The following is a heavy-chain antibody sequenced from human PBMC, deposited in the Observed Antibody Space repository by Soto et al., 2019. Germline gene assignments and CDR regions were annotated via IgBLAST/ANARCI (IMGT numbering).Heavy chain of an antibody. V-gene: IGHV3-23*01. J-gene: IGHJ6*02. D-gene: IGHD2-21*02. Sequence: QPGGSLRLSCAASGFTFSSYAMTWVRQAPGKGLEWVSAISGSGGSTYYADSVKGRFTISRDISKNALYLQMNSLRAEDTAVYYCAKDVFGGDRTPPGFGMDVWGQGTTVTVSS. CDR3: AKDVFGGDRTPPGFGMDV. CDR2: ISGSGGST. CDR1: GFTFSSYA.